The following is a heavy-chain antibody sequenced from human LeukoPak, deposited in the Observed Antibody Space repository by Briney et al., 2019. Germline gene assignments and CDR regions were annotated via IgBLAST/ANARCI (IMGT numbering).Heavy chain of an antibody. CDR2: IRYDGSNK. CDR1: GFTFSSYG. D-gene: IGHD1-26*01. CDR3: AKAGATDY. J-gene: IGHJ4*02. V-gene: IGHV3-30*02. Sequence: PGGSLRLTCAASGFTFSSYGMHWVRQAPDQGLEWVAFIRYDGSNKYYADSVKGRFTISRDNSKNTLYLQMNSLRAEDTAVYYCAKAGATDYWGQGTLVTVSS.